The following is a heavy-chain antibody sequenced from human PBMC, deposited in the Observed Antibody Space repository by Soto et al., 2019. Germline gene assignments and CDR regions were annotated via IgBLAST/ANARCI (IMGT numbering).Heavy chain of an antibody. CDR2: ISYGGRR. V-gene: IGHV4-39*02. D-gene: IGHD6-19*01. Sequence: NPSETLSLTCSVSGASINNRSYYWGWIRQPPGKGLEWIGSISYGGRRDYDPSLKSRVAVSVDTSKNHFSLNLNSVTAADTAVYYCVRLALQWLGGDSDYWGPGTRVTVSS. J-gene: IGHJ4*02. CDR1: GASINNRSYY. CDR3: VRLALQWLGGDSDY.